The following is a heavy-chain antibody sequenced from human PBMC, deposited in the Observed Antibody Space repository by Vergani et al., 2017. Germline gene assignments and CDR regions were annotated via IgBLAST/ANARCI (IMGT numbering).Heavy chain of an antibody. J-gene: IGHJ6*03. Sequence: QVQLEESGGGVVQPGRSLRLSCAGSGFTLSSHAMHWVRQAPGKGLEWVAFIWYDGSNEYYADSVKGRFTISRDNSKNTLYLQMNNLRAADTAVYYCARSGYCAHGVCYMTYYYYMDVWGKGTAVTVSS. CDR1: GFTLSSHA. V-gene: IGHV3-33*01. CDR2: IWYDGSNE. D-gene: IGHD2-8*01. CDR3: ARSGYCAHGVCYMTYYYYMDV.